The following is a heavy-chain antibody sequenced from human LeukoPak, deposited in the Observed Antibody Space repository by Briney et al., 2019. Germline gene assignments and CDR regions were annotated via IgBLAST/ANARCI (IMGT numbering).Heavy chain of an antibody. J-gene: IGHJ5*02. CDR1: GDSISSYF. Sequence: SETLSLTCTVSGDSISSYFWSWIRQPPGKGLEWIGYFHDSGSANYNPSLKSRIAMSVDTSKNQFSLKLRSVTAADTAVYYCARDSHSVDTATPRGFDPWGQGTLVTVSS. V-gene: IGHV4-59*01. CDR3: ARDSHSVDTATPRGFDP. CDR2: FHDSGSA. D-gene: IGHD2-15*01.